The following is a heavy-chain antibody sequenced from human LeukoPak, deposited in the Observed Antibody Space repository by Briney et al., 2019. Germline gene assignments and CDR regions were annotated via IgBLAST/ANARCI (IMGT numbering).Heavy chain of an antibody. CDR3: ARSDVDMAA. D-gene: IGHD5-12*01. Sequence: AGGSLRLSCAASGFTFSTYGRHWVRQAPGKGLEWVAVISNDGSNELYTDSVKGRFTISRDNSKNTLYLQMNSLRAEDTAVYYCARSDVDMAAWGQGTLVTVSS. CDR1: GFTFSTYG. V-gene: IGHV3-30*03. J-gene: IGHJ5*02. CDR2: ISNDGSNE.